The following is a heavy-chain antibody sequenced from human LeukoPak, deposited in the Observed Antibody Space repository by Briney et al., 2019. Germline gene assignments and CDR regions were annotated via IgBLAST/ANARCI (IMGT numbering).Heavy chain of an antibody. D-gene: IGHD3-10*01. CDR2: INHSGST. V-gene: IGHV4-34*01. CDR1: GGSFSGYY. Sequence: KPSETLSLTCAVYGGSFSGYYWSWIRQPPGKGLEWIGEINHSGSTNYNPSLKSRVTISVDTSKNQFSLKLSSVTAADTAAYYCARRRRITMVRGRENWFDPWGQGTLVTVSS. CDR3: ARRRRITMVRGRENWFDP. J-gene: IGHJ5*02.